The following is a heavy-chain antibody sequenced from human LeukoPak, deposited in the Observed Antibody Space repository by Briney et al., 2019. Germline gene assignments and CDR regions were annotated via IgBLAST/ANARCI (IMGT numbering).Heavy chain of an antibody. V-gene: IGHV1-18*01. CDR2: ISAYNGNT. J-gene: IGHJ5*02. CDR1: GYTFTSYG. CDR3: ARDSIPVLRFLEWVPKGVSGWFDP. Sequence: ASVKVSCKASGYTFTSYGISWVRQAPGQGLEWMGWISAYNGNTNYAQKLQGRVTMTTDTSTSTAYMELRSLRSDDTAVYHCARDSIPVLRFLEWVPKGVSGWFDPWGQGTLVTVSS. D-gene: IGHD3-3*01.